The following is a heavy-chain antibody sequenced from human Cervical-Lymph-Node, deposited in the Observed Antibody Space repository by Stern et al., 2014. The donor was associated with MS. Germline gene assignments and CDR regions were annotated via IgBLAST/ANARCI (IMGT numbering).Heavy chain of an antibody. V-gene: IGHV1-8*01. CDR1: GYTFVGYD. D-gene: IGHD3-22*01. CDR2: MNPSTGDT. Sequence: VQLVQSGAEVKKPEASVQVSCKASGYTFVGYDVHWVRQATGQGLEWMGWMNPSTGDTGFAQNFQGRVILTRNTSISTAYMELTSLRSEDTAVYFCARAYYDGGNDHFSAEYFRHWGQGTLVTVSS. J-gene: IGHJ1*01. CDR3: ARAYYDGGNDHFSAEYFRH.